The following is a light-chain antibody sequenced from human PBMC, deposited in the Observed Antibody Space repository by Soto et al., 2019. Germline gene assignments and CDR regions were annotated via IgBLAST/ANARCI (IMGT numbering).Light chain of an antibody. Sequence: QSVVTQPPSVSAAPGQKVTISCSGSSSSSHIGHHSVSWYQHLPGTAPKLIIYEVNRRPAGAPDRFSGSKSGNTASLTVSGLQAEDEADYYCFSYADTNNFVFGSGTKLTVL. CDR3: FSYADTNNFV. J-gene: IGLJ1*01. V-gene: IGLV2-8*01. CDR2: EVN. CDR1: SSSSHIGHHS.